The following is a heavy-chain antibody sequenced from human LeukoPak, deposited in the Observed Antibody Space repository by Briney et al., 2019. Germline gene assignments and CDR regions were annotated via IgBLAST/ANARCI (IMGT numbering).Heavy chain of an antibody. J-gene: IGHJ4*02. CDR3: ARGFGSGSYYSHLVY. Sequence: GGSLRLSCAASGFTFDDFGMSWVRQGPGKGLEWVSGINWNGGSTGYADSVKGRFTISRDNAKNSLYLQMNSLRAEDTALYYCARGFGSGSYYSHLVYWGQGTLVTVSS. CDR1: GFTFDDFG. V-gene: IGHV3-20*04. CDR2: INWNGGST. D-gene: IGHD3-10*01.